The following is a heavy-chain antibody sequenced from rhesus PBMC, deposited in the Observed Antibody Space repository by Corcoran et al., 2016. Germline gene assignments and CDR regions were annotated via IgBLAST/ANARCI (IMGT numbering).Heavy chain of an antibody. J-gene: IGHJ4*01. D-gene: IGHD4-29*01. Sequence: QVQLQESGPGLVKPSETLSLTCAVYGGSISDYYYWSWIRQPPGKGLEWIGQIYGGSGTTYCTPSLKSRVTVSKATSKNQFSLKLSSVTAADTAVYYCARDARGSNFDYWGQGVLVTVSS. CDR2: IYGGSGTT. CDR3: ARDARGSNFDY. V-gene: IGHV4S7*01. CDR1: GGSISDYYY.